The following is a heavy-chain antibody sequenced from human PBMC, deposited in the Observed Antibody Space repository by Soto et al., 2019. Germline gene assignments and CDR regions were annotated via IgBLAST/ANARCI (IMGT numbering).Heavy chain of an antibody. J-gene: IGHJ4*02. CDR2: ISYDGSNK. CDR3: AKDACGGDCYCFDY. V-gene: IGHV3-30*18. CDR1: GFTFSSYG. Sequence: QVQLVESGGGVVQPGRSLRLSCAASGFTFSSYGMHWVRQAPGKWLEWVAVISYDGSNKYYADSVKGRFTISRDNSKNTLYLQMNSLRAEDTAVYYCAKDACGGDCYCFDYWGQGTLVTVSS. D-gene: IGHD2-21*02.